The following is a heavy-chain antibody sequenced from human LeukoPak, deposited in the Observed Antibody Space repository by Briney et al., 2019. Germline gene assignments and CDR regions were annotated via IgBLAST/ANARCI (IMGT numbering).Heavy chain of an antibody. J-gene: IGHJ4*02. CDR3: ARGGVAAAGTELDY. V-gene: IGHV4-38-2*02. CDR1: GYSISSGYY. CDR2: IYHSGST. D-gene: IGHD6-13*01. Sequence: SETLSLTCTVSGYSISSGYYWGWIRQPPGKGLEWIGSIYHSGSTYYNPSLKSRVAISVDTSKNQLSLKLSSVTAADTAVYYCARGGVAAAGTELDYWGQGTLVTVSS.